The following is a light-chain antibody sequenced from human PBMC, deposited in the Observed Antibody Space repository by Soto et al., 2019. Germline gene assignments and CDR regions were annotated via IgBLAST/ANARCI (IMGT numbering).Light chain of an antibody. CDR3: QQYGSPGT. CDR1: QSVSNNY. V-gene: IGKV3-20*01. CDR2: VAS. Sequence: EILLTQSPGTLSLSPGERATLSCRASQSVSNNYLACYKRKPGQAPRLLIYVASNRATGIPDRLSGSGSGTDFTLTISRLEPEDSAVYYCQQYGSPGTFGQGTKVDIK. J-gene: IGKJ1*01.